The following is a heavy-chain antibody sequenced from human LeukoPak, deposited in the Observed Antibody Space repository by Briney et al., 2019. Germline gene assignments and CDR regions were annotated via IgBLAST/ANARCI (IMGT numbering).Heavy chain of an antibody. CDR2: INARSGDT. CDR1: GYTFTDYY. Sequence: ASVPFSCKASGYTFTDYYMHWVRQPPGQGLEWMGWINARSGDTKYAQKSQPRVTTTRDTSITTTYMEECRLRSDDTAVFYCSRQNTGQLDSWGQGTLVTLFS. J-gene: IGHJ5*01. CDR3: SRQNTGQLDS. D-gene: IGHD2/OR15-2a*01. V-gene: IGHV1-2*02.